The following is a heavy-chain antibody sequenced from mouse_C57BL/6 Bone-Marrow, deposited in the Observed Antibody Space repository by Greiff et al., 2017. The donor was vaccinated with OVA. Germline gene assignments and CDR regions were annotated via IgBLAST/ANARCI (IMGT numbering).Heavy chain of an antibody. CDR3: ARSATVVARNWYFGV. CDR1: GYTFTGYW. D-gene: IGHD1-1*01. Sequence: QVQLQQSGAELMKPGASVKLSCKATGYTFTGYWIEWVKQRPGHGLEWIGEILPGSGSTNYTEKFKGKATFTADTSSNTAYMQLSSLTTEDSAIYYCARSATVVARNWYFGVWGTGTTVTVSS. J-gene: IGHJ1*03. CDR2: ILPGSGST. V-gene: IGHV1-9*01.